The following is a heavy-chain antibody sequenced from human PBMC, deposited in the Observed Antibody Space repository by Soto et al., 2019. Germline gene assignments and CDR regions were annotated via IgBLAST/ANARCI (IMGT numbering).Heavy chain of an antibody. CDR2: LSYDGSVK. CDR1: GFTFSSYA. V-gene: IGHV3-30-3*01. J-gene: IGHJ4*02. Sequence: QVQLVESGGGVVQPGRSLRLSCAASGFTFSSYAMNWVRQAPGKGLEWVAVLSYDGSVKYYADSVKGRFTISRDNSKNTEYLQRNSLRAEDTAVYYCARVGEGSNTDYWGQGTLVTVSS. D-gene: IGHD3-10*01. CDR3: ARVGEGSNTDY.